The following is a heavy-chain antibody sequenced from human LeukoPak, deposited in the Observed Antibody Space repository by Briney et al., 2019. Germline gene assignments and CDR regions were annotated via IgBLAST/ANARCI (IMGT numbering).Heavy chain of an antibody. CDR2: VSGSGSTI. V-gene: IGHV3-23*01. D-gene: IGHD3-22*01. CDR3: AKSDYYDSSGHPSSFEY. Sequence: PGGSLRLSCAGSGFPFSAYAMSWVRQAPGKGLEWVSAVSGSGSTIYYADSVKGRFTISRDNSKSTLHLQMNSLRAEDTAVCYSAKSDYYDSSGHPSSFEYWGQGTLVTVSS. J-gene: IGHJ4*02. CDR1: GFPFSAYA.